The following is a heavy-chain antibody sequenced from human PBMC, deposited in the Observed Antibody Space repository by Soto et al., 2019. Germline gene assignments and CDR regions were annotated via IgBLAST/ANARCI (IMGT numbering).Heavy chain of an antibody. CDR3: ARETSPTGIAVAGTNLHFHS. Sequence: SETLSLTCAVYGFSIRTGDYWAWIRQPPGKGLEWIGSIFHSGLTYYNPSLKSRVTISLDTSKNQFSVGLRSVTAADTAVYYCARETSPTGIAVAGTNLHFHSWGQGALVTVSS. J-gene: IGHJ4*02. CDR1: GFSIRTGDY. CDR2: IFHSGLT. D-gene: IGHD6-19*01. V-gene: IGHV4-38-2*02.